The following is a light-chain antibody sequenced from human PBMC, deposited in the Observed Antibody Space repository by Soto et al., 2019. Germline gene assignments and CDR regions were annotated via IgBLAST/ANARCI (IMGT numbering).Light chain of an antibody. CDR2: DVN. CDR1: ASDIGGYTF. Sequence: QSALTQPPSASGSPGQSVAISCTGTASDIGGYTFVSWYQQHPGKAPKLLIYDVNKRPSGVPDRLSGSKSGSTASLTVSGLQAGDEADYYCSAHGGTNPYVFGTGTKLTVL. J-gene: IGLJ1*01. V-gene: IGLV2-8*01. CDR3: SAHGGTNPYV.